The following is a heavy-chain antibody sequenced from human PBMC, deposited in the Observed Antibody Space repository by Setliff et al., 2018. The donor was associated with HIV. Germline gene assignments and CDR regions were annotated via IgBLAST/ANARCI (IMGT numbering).Heavy chain of an antibody. CDR2: IWHDVTKD. V-gene: IGHV3-33*01. Sequence: GGSLRLSCEASGFIFSTYGMHWVRQAPGKGLEWVAGIWHDVTKDYYADSVKGRFSLSGDYSKNTVSLQMNSLRAEDTAVYYCARPYSTSSWFFDYWGQGTLVTVSS. J-gene: IGHJ4*02. CDR1: GFIFSTYG. D-gene: IGHD6-6*01. CDR3: ARPYSTSSWFFDY.